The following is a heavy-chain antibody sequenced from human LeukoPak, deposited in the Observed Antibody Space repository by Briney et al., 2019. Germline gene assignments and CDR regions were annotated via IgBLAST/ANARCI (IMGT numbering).Heavy chain of an antibody. J-gene: IGHJ4*02. CDR2: ISYDGSNK. V-gene: IGHV3-30*18. Sequence: GGSLRLSCAASGFTFSSYGMHWVRQAPGKGLEWVAVISYDGSNKYYADSVKGRFTISRDSSKNTLYLQMNSLRAEDTAVYYCAKGRWAVTTMIDFDYWGQGTLVTVSS. D-gene: IGHD4-17*01. CDR3: AKGRWAVTTMIDFDY. CDR1: GFTFSSYG.